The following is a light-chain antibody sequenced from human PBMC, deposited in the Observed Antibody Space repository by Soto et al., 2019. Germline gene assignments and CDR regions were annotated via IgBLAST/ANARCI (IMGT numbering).Light chain of an antibody. J-gene: IGLJ3*02. V-gene: IGLV4-69*01. Sequence: QAVLTQSPSASASLGASVKLTCTLSSGHSSYAIAWHQQQPEKGPRYLMKLNSDGSHSKGDGIPDRFSGSSSGAERFLTISSRQSEDEAEYYCQTWGTGPLFGGGTKLTFL. CDR1: SGHSSYA. CDR3: QTWGTGPL. CDR2: LNSDGSH.